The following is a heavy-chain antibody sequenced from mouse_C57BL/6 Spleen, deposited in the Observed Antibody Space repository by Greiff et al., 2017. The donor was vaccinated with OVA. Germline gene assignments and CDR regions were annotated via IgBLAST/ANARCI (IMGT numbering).Heavy chain of an antibody. CDR1: GYTFTSYW. CDR2: IDPSDSYT. CDR3: ARSWVAFDY. D-gene: IGHD1-1*02. V-gene: IGHV1-50*01. J-gene: IGHJ2*01. Sequence: VQLQQPGAELVKPGASVKLSCKASGYTFTSYWMQWVKQRPGQGLEWIGEIDPSDSYTNYNQKFKGKATLTVDTSSSTAYMQLSSLTSEDSAVYYCARSWVAFDYWGQGTTLTVS.